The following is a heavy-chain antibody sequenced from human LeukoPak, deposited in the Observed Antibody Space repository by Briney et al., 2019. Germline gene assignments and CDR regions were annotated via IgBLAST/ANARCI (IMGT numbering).Heavy chain of an antibody. CDR2: IYSGGST. J-gene: IGHJ4*02. V-gene: IGHV3-53*01. CDR3: ARGWGGSSWPFDY. D-gene: IGHD6-13*01. Sequence: GGSLRLSCAASGFTVSSNYMSWVRQAPGKGLEWVSVIYSGGSTYYADSVKGRFTISRDNAKNSLYLQMNSLTPEDAAVYYCARGWGGSSWPFDYWGQGTLVTVSS. CDR1: GFTVSSNY.